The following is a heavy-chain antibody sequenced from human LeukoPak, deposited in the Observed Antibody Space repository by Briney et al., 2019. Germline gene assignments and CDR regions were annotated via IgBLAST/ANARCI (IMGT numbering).Heavy chain of an antibody. V-gene: IGHV3-66*04. CDR3: ARHCSGGTCPFDY. CDR2: IFDGGTT. CDR1: GVTFSTIY. Sequence: GGSLRLSCATSGVTFSTIYMSWVRQAPGKGLEWVSVIFDGGTTYYADSVKGRFTISRDTSTKTLDLQMDSLRGEDTAVYYCARHCSGGTCPFDYWGQGTLVTVSS. J-gene: IGHJ4*02. D-gene: IGHD2-15*01.